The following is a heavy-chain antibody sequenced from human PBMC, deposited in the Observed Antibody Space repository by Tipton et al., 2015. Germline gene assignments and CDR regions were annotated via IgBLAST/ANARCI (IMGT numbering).Heavy chain of an antibody. Sequence: QLVQSGAEVKKPGASVKVSCKASGYTFSSFDIHWVRQATGQGLEWMGWMNPNSGNTIFSQKFQDRVTMTRDTSIDTAYLELTGLTSEDTAVYYCTRGVLTESYFINWFGPWGQGTLVTVSS. CDR3: TRGVLTESYFINWFGP. V-gene: IGHV1-8*01. CDR2: MNPNSGNT. D-gene: IGHD3-10*01. J-gene: IGHJ5*02. CDR1: GYTFSSFD.